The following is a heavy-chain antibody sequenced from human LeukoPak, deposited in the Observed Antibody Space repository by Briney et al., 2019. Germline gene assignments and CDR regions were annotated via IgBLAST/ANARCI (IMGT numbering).Heavy chain of an antibody. J-gene: IGHJ4*02. CDR3: ARDPPYCGGDCYSEYFDY. V-gene: IGHV1-69*04. D-gene: IGHD2-21*02. Sequence: SVKVSCKASGGTFSSYAISWVRQAPGQGLEWMGRIIPILGIANYAQKFQGRVTITADKSTSTAYMELSSLRSEDTAVHYCARDPPYCGGDCYSEYFDYWGQGTLVTVSS. CDR2: IIPILGIA. CDR1: GGTFSSYA.